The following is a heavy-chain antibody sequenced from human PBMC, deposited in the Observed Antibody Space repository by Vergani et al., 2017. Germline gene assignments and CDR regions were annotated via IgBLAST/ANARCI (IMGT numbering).Heavy chain of an antibody. J-gene: IGHJ6*02. D-gene: IGHD6-13*01. CDR2: IKQDGSEK. CDR1: GLTFSSYW. V-gene: IGHV3-7*01. Sequence: EVQLVESGGGLVQPGGSLRLSCAASGLTFSSYWMSWVRQAPGKGLEWVANIKQDGSEKYYVDSVKGRFTISRDNAKNSLYLQMNSLRAEDTAVYYCARDSMAAAGRYYYYYYGMDVWGQGTTVTVSS. CDR3: ARDSMAAAGRYYYYYYGMDV.